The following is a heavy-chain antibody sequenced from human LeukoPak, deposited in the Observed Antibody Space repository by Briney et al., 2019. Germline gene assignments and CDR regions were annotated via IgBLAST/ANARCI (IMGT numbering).Heavy chain of an antibody. Sequence: SETLSLTCAVYGGSFSGYYWSWIRQPPGKGLGWIGEINHSGSTNYNPSLKSRVTISVDTSKNQFSLKLSSVTAADTAVYYCARRNYFVAGTSSGIDPWGQGTLVTVSS. D-gene: IGHD6-19*01. CDR1: GGSFSGYY. CDR3: ARRNYFVAGTSSGIDP. CDR2: INHSGST. J-gene: IGHJ5*02. V-gene: IGHV4-34*01.